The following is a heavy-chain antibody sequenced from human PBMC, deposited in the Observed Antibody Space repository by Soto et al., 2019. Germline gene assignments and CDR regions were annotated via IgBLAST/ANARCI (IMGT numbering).Heavy chain of an antibody. V-gene: IGHV3-23*01. CDR2: IRETGGGA. Sequence: GGSLRHSCAASGVTVSSNYMSWVRQAPGKGLEWVSVIRETGGGASHADSVEGRFTISRDNSKNTLFLQMSSLRAEDTAVYYCAKGFYGWGQGTLVTVSS. J-gene: IGHJ4*02. CDR1: GVTVSSNY. D-gene: IGHD3-10*01. CDR3: AKGFYG.